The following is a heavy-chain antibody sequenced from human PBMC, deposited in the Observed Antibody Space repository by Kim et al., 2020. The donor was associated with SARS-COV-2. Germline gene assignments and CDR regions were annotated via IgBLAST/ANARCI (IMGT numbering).Heavy chain of an antibody. V-gene: IGHV4-39*07. Sequence: SQTLSLTCTVSGGSISSSSYYWGWIRQPPGKGLEWIGSIYYSGSTYYNPSLKSRVTISVDTSKNQFSLKLSSVTAADTAVYYCARDSAVTELRGVFDYWGQGTLVTVSS. J-gene: IGHJ4*02. CDR2: IYYSGST. CDR3: ARDSAVTELRGVFDY. D-gene: IGHD1-7*01. CDR1: GGSISSSSYY.